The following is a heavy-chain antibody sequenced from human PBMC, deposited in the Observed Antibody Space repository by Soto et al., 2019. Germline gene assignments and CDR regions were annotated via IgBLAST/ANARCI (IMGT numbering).Heavy chain of an antibody. V-gene: IGHV3-30*18. Sequence: VAVISYDGSNKYYADSVKGRFTISRDNSKNTLYLQMNSLRAEDTAVYYCAKSKAVAGTVAVFDYWGQGTLVTVSS. J-gene: IGHJ4*02. CDR3: AKSKAVAGTVAVFDY. D-gene: IGHD6-19*01. CDR2: ISYDGSNK.